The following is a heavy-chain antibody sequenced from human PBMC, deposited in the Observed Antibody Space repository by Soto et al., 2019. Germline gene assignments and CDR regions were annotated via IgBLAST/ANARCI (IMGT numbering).Heavy chain of an antibody. J-gene: IGHJ6*02. V-gene: IGHV3-15*01. CDR1: GFTFSNAW. Sequence: PGGSLRLSCAASGFTFSNAWMSWVRQAPGKGLEWVCRIKSKTDGGTTDYAAPVKGRFTISRDDSKNTLYLQMNSLKTEDTAVYYCTGSWYGDYYYGMDVWGQGTTVTVSS. CDR2: IKSKTDGGTT. CDR3: TGSWYGDYYYGMDV. D-gene: IGHD6-13*01.